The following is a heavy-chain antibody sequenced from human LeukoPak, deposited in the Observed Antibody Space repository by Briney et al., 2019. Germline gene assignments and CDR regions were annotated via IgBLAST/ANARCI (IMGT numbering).Heavy chain of an antibody. V-gene: IGHV3-23*01. CDR3: AKALGRNWGPLYYFDY. Sequence: GGSLRLSCAASGFTFSSYAMSWVRQAPGKGLEWVSAISGSGGSTYYADSVKGRFTISRDNSKNTLYLQMNSLRAEDTAVYYCAKALGRNWGPLYYFDYWGQGTLVTVSS. CDR1: GFTFSSYA. CDR2: ISGSGGST. D-gene: IGHD7-27*01. J-gene: IGHJ4*02.